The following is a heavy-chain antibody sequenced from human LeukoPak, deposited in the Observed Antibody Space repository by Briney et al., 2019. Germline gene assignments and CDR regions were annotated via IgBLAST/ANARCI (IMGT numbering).Heavy chain of an antibody. V-gene: IGHV3-9*03. CDR3: AKAGSSWYYFDY. CDR1: GFTFDDYA. J-gene: IGHJ4*02. Sequence: ETGGSLRLSCAASGFTFDDYAMHWVRQAPGKGLEWVSGISWNSGSIGYADSVKGRFTISRDNAKNSLYLQMNSLRAEDMALYYCAKAGSSWYYFDYWGQGTLVTVFS. CDR2: ISWNSGSI. D-gene: IGHD6-13*01.